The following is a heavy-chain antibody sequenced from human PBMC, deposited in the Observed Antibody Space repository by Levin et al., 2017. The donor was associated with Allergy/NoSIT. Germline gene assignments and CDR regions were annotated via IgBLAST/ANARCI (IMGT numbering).Heavy chain of an antibody. V-gene: IGHV4-34*01. CDR2: INHSGST. CDR1: GGSFSGYY. D-gene: IGHD3-9*01. Sequence: SETLSLTCAVYGGSFSGYYWSWIRQPPGKGLEWIGEINHSGSTNYNPSLKSRVTISVDTSKNQFSLKLSSVTAADTAVYYCARGRRYFDWLLNWFDPWGQGTLVTVSS. J-gene: IGHJ5*02. CDR3: ARGRRYFDWLLNWFDP.